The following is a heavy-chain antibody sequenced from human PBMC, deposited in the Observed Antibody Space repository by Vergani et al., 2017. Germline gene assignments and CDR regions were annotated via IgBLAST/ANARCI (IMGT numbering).Heavy chain of an antibody. V-gene: IGHV3-21*01. CDR2: ISSSSSYI. CDR3: ARSVGSTGSGGFDI. CDR1: GFTFSSYS. Sequence: VQLVESGGGVVQPGRSLRLSCAASGFTFSSYSMNWVRQAPGKGLEWVSSISSSSSYIYYADSVKGRFTISRDNAKNSLYLQMNSLRAEDTAVYYCARSVGSTGSGGFDIWGQGTMVTVSS. J-gene: IGHJ3*02. D-gene: IGHD1-26*01.